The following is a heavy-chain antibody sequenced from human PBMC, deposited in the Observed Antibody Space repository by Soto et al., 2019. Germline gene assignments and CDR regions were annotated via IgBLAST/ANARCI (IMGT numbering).Heavy chain of an antibody. V-gene: IGHV3-48*03. CDR2: ISSSGPVI. CDR3: VRTPQPMVVVGMTSRYGMDV. J-gene: IGHJ6*02. CDR1: GFTFSRSE. Sequence: GGSLRLSCAASGFTFSRSEMNWVRQAPGKGLEWPSYISSSGPVIYYADSVKGRFTIPRDNAKNSLYLQMNSLRGEDTAVYYCVRTPQPMVVVGMTSRYGMDVWGQGTTVTVSS. D-gene: IGHD3-22*01.